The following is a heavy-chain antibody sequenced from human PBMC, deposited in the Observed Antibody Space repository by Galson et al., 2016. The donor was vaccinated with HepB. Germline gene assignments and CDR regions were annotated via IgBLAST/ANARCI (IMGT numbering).Heavy chain of an antibody. J-gene: IGHJ4*02. CDR1: GFAFVDFH. Sequence: SLRLSCAASGFAFVDFHMSWIRQAPGKGPQWVAYISGSGSVIYYEDSVRGRFTISKDNAKNLLYLQLSSLRVEGTAVYYCVGSAFGDWHSVWGQGTKVTVSS. CDR3: VGSAFGDWHSV. CDR2: ISGSGSVI. V-gene: IGHV3-11*01. D-gene: IGHD1-7*01.